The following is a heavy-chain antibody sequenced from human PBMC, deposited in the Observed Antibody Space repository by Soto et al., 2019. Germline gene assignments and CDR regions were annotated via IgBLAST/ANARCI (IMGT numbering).Heavy chain of an antibody. CDR3: ARGGRGITMVRGVYYYGMDV. Sequence: SETLSLTCAVYGGSFSGYYWSWIRQPPGKGLEWIGEINHSGSTNYNPSLKSRVTISVDTSKNQFSLKLSSVTAADTAVYYCARGGRGITMVRGVYYYGMDVWGQGTTVT. CDR1: GGSFSGYY. CDR2: INHSGST. D-gene: IGHD3-10*01. V-gene: IGHV4-34*01. J-gene: IGHJ6*01.